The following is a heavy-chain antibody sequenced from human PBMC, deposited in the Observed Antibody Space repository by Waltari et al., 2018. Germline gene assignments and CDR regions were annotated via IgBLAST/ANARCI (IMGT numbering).Heavy chain of an antibody. D-gene: IGHD7-27*01. CDR1: GFTLRTYN. J-gene: IGHJ5*02. CDR2: VSSNGAYI. V-gene: IGHV3-21*01. CDR3: ARGGWGFYLDL. Sequence: EVQLMESGGGLVKPGGSLILACAASGFTLRTYNMNWVRQAPGKGLEWVSSVSSNGAYIHYGDSVKGRFTISRDNAKTSLYLQMNGLRDEDTAVYYCARGGWGFYLDLWGQGALVTVSS.